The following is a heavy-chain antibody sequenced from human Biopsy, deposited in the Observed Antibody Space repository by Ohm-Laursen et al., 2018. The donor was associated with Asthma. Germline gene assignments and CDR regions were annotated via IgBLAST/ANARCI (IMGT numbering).Heavy chain of an antibody. J-gene: IGHJ6*02. CDR3: ARGPNYHGSGRAPIGMDV. V-gene: IGHV4-61*01. Sequence: SETLSLTCTVSGGSVSTGSYYWSWIRQPPGKGLEWLGYFYYTGSDNYNPSLKSRVTISVDTSKNQFSLRLNSVTPADTAVYYCARGPNYHGSGRAPIGMDVWGQGTTVTVSS. CDR1: GGSVSTGSYY. CDR2: FYYTGSD. D-gene: IGHD3-10*01.